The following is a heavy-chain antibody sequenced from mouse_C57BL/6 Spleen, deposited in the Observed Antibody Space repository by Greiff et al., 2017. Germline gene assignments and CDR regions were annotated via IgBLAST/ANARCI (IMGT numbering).Heavy chain of an antibody. D-gene: IGHD2-3*01. CDR2: IYPGSGST. V-gene: IGHV1-55*01. J-gene: IGHJ1*03. Sequence: VQLQQPGAELVKPGASVKMSCKASGYTFTSYWITWVKQRPGQGLEWIGDIYPGSGSTNYNEKFKSKATLTVDTSSSTAYMQLSSLTSEDSAVYYCARNREDGYYVRYFDVWGTGTTVTVSS. CDR3: ARNREDGYYVRYFDV. CDR1: GYTFTSYW.